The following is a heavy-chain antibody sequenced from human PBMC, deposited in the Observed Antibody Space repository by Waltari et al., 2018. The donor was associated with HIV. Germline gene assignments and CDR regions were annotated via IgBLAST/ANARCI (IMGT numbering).Heavy chain of an antibody. CDR3: ARVARGLRQGTFDI. J-gene: IGHJ3*02. D-gene: IGHD4-17*01. CDR2: IAVSSAYT. CDR1: DVIFSDSS. Sequence: VHLVESGGALVNPGGPLGPPWVAPDVIFSDSSMNWVRQAPGKRLERVAYIAVSSAYTNYGDSVKGRFTMSRDDAKKSLFLQMNSLRPEDTAVYYCARVARGLRQGTFDIWGQGTMVTVSS. V-gene: IGHV3-11*05.